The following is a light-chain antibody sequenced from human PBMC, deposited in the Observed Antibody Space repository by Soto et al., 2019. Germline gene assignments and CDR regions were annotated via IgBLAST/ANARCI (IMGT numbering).Light chain of an antibody. V-gene: IGKV1-27*01. CDR1: QCIAPY. CDR2: ATS. J-gene: IGKJ4*01. Sequence: DVPMTQSPSSLSAFVGDRVTITCRASQCIAPYLAWFQQKPGKVPKLLIYATSTLQSGVPSRFSGSRSGTAFTLALTSQQPEDVSTYYCQRYNRGSLTFGGWTKLEIK. CDR3: QRYNRGSLT.